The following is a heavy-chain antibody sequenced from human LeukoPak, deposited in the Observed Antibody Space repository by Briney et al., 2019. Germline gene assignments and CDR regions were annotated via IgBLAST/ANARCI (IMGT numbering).Heavy chain of an antibody. Sequence: PGGSLRLSCAASGFTFSSYSMHWVRQAPGKGLECVSSISSSSSYIYYADSVKGRFTISRDNAKNSLYLQMKSLRAEDTAVYYCAREGGIAAAGRSYYYYMDVWGKGATVTVSS. CDR2: ISSSSSYI. D-gene: IGHD6-13*01. CDR1: GFTFSSYS. CDR3: AREGGIAAAGRSYYYYMDV. J-gene: IGHJ6*03. V-gene: IGHV3-21*01.